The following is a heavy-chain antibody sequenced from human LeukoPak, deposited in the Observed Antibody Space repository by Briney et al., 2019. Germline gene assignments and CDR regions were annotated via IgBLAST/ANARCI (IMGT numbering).Heavy chain of an antibody. Sequence: SETLSLTCAVYGGSFSGYYWSWIRQPPGKGLEWIGEVNHSGSTNYNPSLKSRVTMSVDTSKNQFSLKLSSVTAADTAVYYCARGVFEGYTDWYFDLWGRGTLVTVSS. J-gene: IGHJ2*01. CDR1: GGSFSGYY. D-gene: IGHD5-18*01. V-gene: IGHV4-34*01. CDR2: VNHSGST. CDR3: ARGVFEGYTDWYFDL.